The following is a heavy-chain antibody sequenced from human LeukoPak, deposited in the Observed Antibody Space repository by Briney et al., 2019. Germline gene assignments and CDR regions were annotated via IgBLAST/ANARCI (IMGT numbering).Heavy chain of an antibody. CDR1: AGSLSSYY. Sequence: SDTLSLTCTGPAGSLSSYYWSWIRQRPGKGMEWIGYIYYSGSTNYNPSLKSRVTTSVDTSKNQFSLKLSSVTAADTAVYYCARLGYDILTGYYKGAFDIWGQGTMVTVSS. D-gene: IGHD3-9*01. J-gene: IGHJ3*02. CDR2: IYYSGST. CDR3: ARLGYDILTGYYKGAFDI. V-gene: IGHV4-59*07.